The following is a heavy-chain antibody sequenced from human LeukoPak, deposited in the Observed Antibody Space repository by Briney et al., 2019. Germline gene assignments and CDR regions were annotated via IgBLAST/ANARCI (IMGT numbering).Heavy chain of an antibody. D-gene: IGHD2-2*02. Sequence: QTLSLTCAISGDSVSSNSAAWNWIRQSPSRGLEWLGRTYYRSKWYNDYAVSVESRITINPDTSKNQFSLQLNSVTPEDTAVYYCARTNCSSTSCHINYYYGMDVWGQGTTVTVSS. V-gene: IGHV6-1*01. CDR3: ARTNCSSTSCHINYYYGMDV. CDR2: TYYRSKWYN. J-gene: IGHJ6*02. CDR1: GDSVSSNSAA.